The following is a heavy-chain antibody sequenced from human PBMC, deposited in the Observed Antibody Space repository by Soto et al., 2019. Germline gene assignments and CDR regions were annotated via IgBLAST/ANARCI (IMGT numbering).Heavy chain of an antibody. CDR3: ARGRRGYCSGGSCYHVDY. CDR2: MNPNSGNT. J-gene: IGHJ4*02. Sequence: QVQLVQSGAEVKKPGASVKVSCKASGYTFTSYDINWVRQATGQGLEWMGWMNPNSGNTGYAQKFQGRVTMTRNTSISTAYMERSSLRSEDTAVYYCARGRRGYCSGGSCYHVDYWGQGTLVTVSS. CDR1: GYTFTSYD. D-gene: IGHD2-15*01. V-gene: IGHV1-8*01.